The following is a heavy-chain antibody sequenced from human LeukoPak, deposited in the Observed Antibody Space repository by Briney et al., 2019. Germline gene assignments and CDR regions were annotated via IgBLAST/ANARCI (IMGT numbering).Heavy chain of an antibody. V-gene: IGHV3-53*01. J-gene: IGHJ4*02. CDR2: IYSGGST. CDR1: GFTVSSNY. D-gene: IGHD3-22*01. CDR3: AREGDSSGYSYFDY. Sequence: GGSLRLPCAASGFTVSSNYMSWVRQAPGKGLEWVSVIYSGGSTYYADSVKGRFTISRDNSKNALYLQMNSLRAEDTAVYYCAREGDSSGYSYFDYWGQGTLVTVSS.